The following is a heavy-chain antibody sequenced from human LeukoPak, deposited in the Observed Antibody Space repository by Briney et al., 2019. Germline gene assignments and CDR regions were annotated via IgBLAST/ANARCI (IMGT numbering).Heavy chain of an antibody. V-gene: IGHV1-46*01. D-gene: IGHD4-23*01. CDR3: VRDNSVEDTAWWFDP. Sequence: ASVKVSCKASGYTFTSYYMHWVRQARGQGLEWMGIINPSGGSTSYAQKFQGRVTMTRDMSTSTDYMELSSLRSEDTAVYYCVRDNSVEDTAWWFDPWGQGTLATVSS. J-gene: IGHJ5*02. CDR1: GYTFTSYY. CDR2: INPSGGST.